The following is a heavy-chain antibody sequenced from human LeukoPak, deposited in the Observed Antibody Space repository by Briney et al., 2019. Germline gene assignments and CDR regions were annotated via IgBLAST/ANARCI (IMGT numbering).Heavy chain of an antibody. Sequence: SETLSLTFTVSGSSVGSGSYHWSWIRQPPGKGPEWIGYIYHSGSTNYNPSLKSRVTISIDPSKNQFSLKLTYVTAADTAVYYCAREYSGSFSRFDYWGQGTLVTVSS. D-gene: IGHD1-26*01. CDR1: GSSVGSGSYH. CDR3: AREYSGSFSRFDY. CDR2: IYHSGST. J-gene: IGHJ4*02. V-gene: IGHV4-61*01.